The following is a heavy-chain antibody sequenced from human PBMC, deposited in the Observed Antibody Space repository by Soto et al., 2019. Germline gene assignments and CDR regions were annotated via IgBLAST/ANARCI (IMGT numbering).Heavy chain of an antibody. D-gene: IGHD2-21*02. CDR1: GFDFAAYV. CDR2: IGDSGSKT. V-gene: IGHV3-23*01. CDR3: VKEKGPRGSDCLYCFDS. Sequence: EVLLLESGGDLRQPGGSRGLSCAASGFDFAAYVMTWVRQVPGKGLEWVASIGDSGSKTHYADSVKGRVALYRDNSMKTVTLQMNNLRVDYTAVYYCVKEKGPRGSDCLYCFDSWGQGTLVTVSS. J-gene: IGHJ5*01.